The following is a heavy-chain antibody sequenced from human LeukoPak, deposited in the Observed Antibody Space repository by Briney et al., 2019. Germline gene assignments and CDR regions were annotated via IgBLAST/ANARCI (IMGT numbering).Heavy chain of an antibody. J-gene: IGHJ4*02. V-gene: IGHV3-21*01. CDR3: ASLGPMTQHY. D-gene: IGHD7-27*01. CDR2: ISSSSSYI. CDR1: GFTFSSYT. Sequence: GGSLRLSCAVSGFTFSSYTMNWVRQAPGKGLEWVSSISSSSSYIYYADSVKGRFTISRDNAKNSLYLQMNSLRAEDTAVYYCASLGPMTQHYWGQGTLVTVSS.